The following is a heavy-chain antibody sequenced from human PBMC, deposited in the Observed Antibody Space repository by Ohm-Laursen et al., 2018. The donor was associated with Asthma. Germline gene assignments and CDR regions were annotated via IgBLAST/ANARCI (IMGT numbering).Heavy chain of an antibody. CDR2: IKEDGSEE. CDR3: ARIGPEWELPGREYSLIH. J-gene: IGHJ1*01. V-gene: IGHV3-7*01. Sequence: SLRLSCAASGLTFSSYWMTWVRQAPGNGPEWVAHIKEDGSEESYLASVKGRFTISRDNARNLVFLQMDSLRAEDTALYYCARIGPEWELPGREYSLIHWGQGTLVTVSS. CDR1: GLTFSSYW. D-gene: IGHD1-26*01.